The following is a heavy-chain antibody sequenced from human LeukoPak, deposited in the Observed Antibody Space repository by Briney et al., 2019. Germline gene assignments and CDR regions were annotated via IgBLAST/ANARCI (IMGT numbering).Heavy chain of an antibody. D-gene: IGHD3-10*01. J-gene: IGHJ4*02. Sequence: GASVKVSCKASGYTFTSYEIHWVRQAPGQGLEWMGWINPNSGGTNYAQKFQGRVTMTRDTSISTAYMELSRLRSDDTAVYYRARGLLWFGESHEDFDYWGQGTLVTVSS. CDR1: GYTFTSYE. V-gene: IGHV1-2*02. CDR3: ARGLLWFGESHEDFDY. CDR2: INPNSGGT.